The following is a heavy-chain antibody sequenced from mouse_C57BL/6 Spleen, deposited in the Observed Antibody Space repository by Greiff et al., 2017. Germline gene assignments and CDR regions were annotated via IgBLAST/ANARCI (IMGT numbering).Heavy chain of an antibody. Sequence: VKLVESGAELARPGASVKLSCKASGYTFTSYGISWVKQRTGQGLEWIGEIYPRSGNTYYNEKFKGKATLTADKSSSTAYMELRSLTSEDSAVYFCARRKDSWAMDYWGQGTSVTVSS. D-gene: IGHD3-2*01. CDR1: GYTFTSYG. J-gene: IGHJ4*01. CDR3: ARRKDSWAMDY. CDR2: IYPRSGNT. V-gene: IGHV1-81*01.